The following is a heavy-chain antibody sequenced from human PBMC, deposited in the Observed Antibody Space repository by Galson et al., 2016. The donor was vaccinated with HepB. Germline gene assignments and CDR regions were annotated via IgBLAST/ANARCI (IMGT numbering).Heavy chain of an antibody. CDR3: AGGGGYLIED. J-gene: IGHJ4*02. CDR1: GFRFSDYW. D-gene: IGHD3-22*01. V-gene: IGHV3-7*04. Sequence: SLRLSCAGSGFRFSDYWMNWVRQAPGKGLEWVANIKQSGSEKHYVDSLKGRFTISRDNAKNSLFLQMDSLRAEDTAVYYCAGGGGYLIEDWGRGTLVTVSS. CDR2: IKQSGSEK.